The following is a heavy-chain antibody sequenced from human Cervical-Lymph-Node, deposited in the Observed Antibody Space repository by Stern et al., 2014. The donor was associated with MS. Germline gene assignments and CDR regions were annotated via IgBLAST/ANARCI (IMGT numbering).Heavy chain of an antibody. J-gene: IGHJ6*02. CDR3: ARGPNEHWGGHYNSNGMDV. V-gene: IGHV1-2*02. Sequence: VQLVESGAEVKTPGASVKVSCKASGYTFTAYYLHWVRQAPGPGLAWMGWVNPNSGGTSYAPKFHGRVTMTRDTSTSTAFMELSTVTSDDTAFYYCARGPNEHWGGHYNSNGMDVWGQGTTVTVSS. CDR1: GYTFTAYY. D-gene: IGHD2-21*01. CDR2: VNPNSGGT.